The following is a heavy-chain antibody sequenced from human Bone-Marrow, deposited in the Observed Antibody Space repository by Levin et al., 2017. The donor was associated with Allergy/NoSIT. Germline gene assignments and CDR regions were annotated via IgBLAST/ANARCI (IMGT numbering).Heavy chain of an antibody. D-gene: IGHD1-1*01. Sequence: ASVKVSCKTSGYTFKMYGISWVRQAPGQGLEWMGWISPYNGDTKYAQKVQGRVTMTTDTSTTTAYLEVRSLRPDDTAVYYCARDLLMRNGDYWGQGTLVSVSS. V-gene: IGHV1-18*01. CDR2: ISPYNGDT. CDR3: ARDLLMRNGDY. CDR1: GYTFKMYG. J-gene: IGHJ4*02.